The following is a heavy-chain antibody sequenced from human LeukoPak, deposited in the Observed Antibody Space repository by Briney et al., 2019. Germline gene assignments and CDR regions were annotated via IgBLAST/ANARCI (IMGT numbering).Heavy chain of an antibody. D-gene: IGHD3-22*01. CDR3: ATDTSGYTAPVDF. Sequence: SGGSLRLSCAASGFTFSSYAMSWVRQAPGKGLEWVSAISGSGGSTYYADSVKGRFTISRDNSKNTLYLQMNSLRVEDTAVYYCATDTSGYTAPVDFWGQGTLVTVSS. CDR1: GFTFSSYA. CDR2: ISGSGGST. V-gene: IGHV3-23*01. J-gene: IGHJ4*02.